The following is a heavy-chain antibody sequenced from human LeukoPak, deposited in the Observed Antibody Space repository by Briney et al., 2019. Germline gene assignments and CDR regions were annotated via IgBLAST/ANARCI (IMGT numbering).Heavy chain of an antibody. D-gene: IGHD7-27*01. V-gene: IGHV3-21*01. Sequence: GGSLRLSCAASGFTLSSYSMNWVRQAPGKGLEWVSYISSRSSYIYYADSVKGRFTISRDNAENSLYLQMNSLRDEDTAVYYCAKTGERDYWGRGTLVTVSS. J-gene: IGHJ4*02. CDR2: ISSRSSYI. CDR3: AKTGERDY. CDR1: GFTLSSYS.